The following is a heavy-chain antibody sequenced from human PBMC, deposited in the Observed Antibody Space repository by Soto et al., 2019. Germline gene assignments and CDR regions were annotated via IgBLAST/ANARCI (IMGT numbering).Heavy chain of an antibody. D-gene: IGHD2-21*02. CDR2: IIPILGIA. CDR1: GGTFSSYT. Sequence: QVQLVQSGAEVKKPGSSVKVSCKASGGTFSSYTISWVRQAPGQGLEWMGKIIPILGIANYAQKFQGRVTITTDNSTSTAYMELSSLRSEDTAVYYCASVAGYWGGDCYLYYFDYGGQGTLVTVSS. J-gene: IGHJ4*02. V-gene: IGHV1-69*02. CDR3: ASVAGYWGGDCYLYYFDY.